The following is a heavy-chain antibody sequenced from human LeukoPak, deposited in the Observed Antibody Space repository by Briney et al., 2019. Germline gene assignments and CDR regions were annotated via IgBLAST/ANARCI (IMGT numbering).Heavy chain of an antibody. CDR2: IYYSGST. J-gene: IGHJ4*02. V-gene: IGHV4-39*01. Sequence: PSETLSLTCTVSGGSFSSSSYYWGWIRQPPGKGLEWIGSIYYSGSTYYNPSLKSRVTISVDTSKNQFSLKLSSVTAADTAVYYCASARPHRQWGQGTLVTVSS. CDR3: ASARPHRQ. CDR1: GGSFSSSSYY.